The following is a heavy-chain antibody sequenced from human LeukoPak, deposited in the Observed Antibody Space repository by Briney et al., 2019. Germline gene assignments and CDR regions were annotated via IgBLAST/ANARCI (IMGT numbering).Heavy chain of an antibody. J-gene: IGHJ4*02. CDR1: GFTFSNYA. Sequence: PGGSLRLSCAASGFTFSNYAMHWVRQAPGKGLEYVSAISRNAYNTYYANSVTGRFTISRDNSKNTLWLQMGSRRADDMAMYYCARVGDINYFDYWGQGTLVTVSS. V-gene: IGHV3-64*01. CDR2: ISRNAYNT. D-gene: IGHD3-10*01. CDR3: ARVGDINYFDY.